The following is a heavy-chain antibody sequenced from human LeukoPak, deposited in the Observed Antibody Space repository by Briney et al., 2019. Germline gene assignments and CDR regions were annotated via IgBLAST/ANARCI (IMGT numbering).Heavy chain of an antibody. CDR1: GFTFSSYS. CDR3: ARAVLGTTGTTDLDY. J-gene: IGHJ4*02. CDR2: ISSSSSYI. V-gene: IGHV3-21*01. D-gene: IGHD1-1*01. Sequence: GGSLRLSCAASGFTFSSYSMNWVRQAPGKGLEWVSSISSSSSYIYYADSVKGRFTISRDNAKNSLYLQMNSLRAEDTAVYYCARAVLGTTGTTDLDYWGQGTLVTVSS.